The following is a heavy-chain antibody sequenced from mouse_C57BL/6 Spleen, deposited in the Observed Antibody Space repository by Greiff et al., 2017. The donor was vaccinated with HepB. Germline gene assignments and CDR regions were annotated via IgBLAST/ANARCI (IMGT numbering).Heavy chain of an antibody. V-gene: IGHV1-4*01. CDR1: GYTFTSYT. J-gene: IGHJ4*01. CDR2: INPSSGYT. CDR3: ATLRDAMDY. Sequence: VMLVESGAELARPGASVKMSCKASGYTFTSYTMHWVKQRPGQGLEWIGYINPSSGYTKYNQKFKDKATLTADKSSSTAYMQLSSLTSEDSAVYYCATLRDAMDYWGQGTSVTVSS.